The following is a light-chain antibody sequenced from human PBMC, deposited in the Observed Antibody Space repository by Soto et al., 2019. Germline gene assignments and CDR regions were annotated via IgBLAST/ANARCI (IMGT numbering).Light chain of an antibody. Sequence: IQLTQSPSSLSSSVVDIVAMTCRASQSISSYLNWYQQKPGKAPKLLISKASSLESGVPSRFSGSGSGTEFTLTISSLQPDDFATYYCQQYNSFRAFGQGTKVDI. J-gene: IGKJ1*01. CDR3: QQYNSFRA. CDR2: KAS. CDR1: QSISSY. V-gene: IGKV1-5*03.